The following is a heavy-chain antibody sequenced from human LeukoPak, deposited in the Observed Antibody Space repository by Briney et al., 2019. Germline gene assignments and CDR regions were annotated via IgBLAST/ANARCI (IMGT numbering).Heavy chain of an antibody. Sequence: GESLKISCKGSGYSFTNYWIGWVRQMPGKGLEWMGIIYPGDSDTRYSPSFQGQVTISADKSISTAYLQWSSPKASDTAMYYCARLSPTCSSTSCYYDYWGQGTLVTVSS. V-gene: IGHV5-51*01. CDR1: GYSFTNYW. D-gene: IGHD2-2*01. CDR3: ARLSPTCSSTSCYYDY. CDR2: IYPGDSDT. J-gene: IGHJ4*02.